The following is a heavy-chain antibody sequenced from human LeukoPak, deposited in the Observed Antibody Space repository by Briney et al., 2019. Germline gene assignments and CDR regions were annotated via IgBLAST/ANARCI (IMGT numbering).Heavy chain of an antibody. CDR2: IYYSGST. CDR1: GDSISRYY. CDR3: VRAGWYNFDS. Sequence: SETLSLTCTVSGDSISRYYWNWIQQSPGKGLEWIGYIYYSGSTNYNPSLQSRVTISVDTSKNQFSLKLSSVTAADTAVYYCVRAGWYNFDSWGQGTLVTVSS. J-gene: IGHJ4*02. V-gene: IGHV4-59*01. D-gene: IGHD2-15*01.